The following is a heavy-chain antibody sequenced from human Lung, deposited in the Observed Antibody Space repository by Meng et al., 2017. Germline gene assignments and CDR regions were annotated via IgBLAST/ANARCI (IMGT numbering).Heavy chain of an antibody. Sequence: QLWESGGGLEQPGEALRLSCRTSGFTFSNNGMSWVRQAPGKGLEWVATISNNGDTHYADSMMGRFIISRDDSKNTLYLQVSSLRAEDTAVYYCARDCCSEIGPIDYWGQGTLVTVSS. V-gene: IGHV3-23*01. J-gene: IGHJ4*02. CDR2: ISNNGDT. CDR3: ARDCCSEIGPIDY. CDR1: GFTFSNNG. D-gene: IGHD2-15*01.